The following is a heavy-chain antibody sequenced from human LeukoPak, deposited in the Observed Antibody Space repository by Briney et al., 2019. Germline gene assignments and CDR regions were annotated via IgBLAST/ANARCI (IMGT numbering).Heavy chain of an antibody. Sequence: ASVKVSCKASGYTFTSYDINLVRQATGQGLESMGWMNPNSGNTGYAQKFQGRVTMTRNTSISTAYMELSSLRSEDTAVYYCARGASPTDYDFDYWGQGTLVTVSS. D-gene: IGHD3-16*01. CDR2: MNPNSGNT. CDR1: GYTFTSYD. V-gene: IGHV1-8*01. J-gene: IGHJ4*02. CDR3: ARGASPTDYDFDY.